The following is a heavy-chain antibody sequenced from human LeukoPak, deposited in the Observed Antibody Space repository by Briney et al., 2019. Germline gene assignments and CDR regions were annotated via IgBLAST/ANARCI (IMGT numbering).Heavy chain of an antibody. CDR3: AKPARTDYTDY. Sequence: GGSLRLTCAASGFSFSTYWMTWVRQAPGKGLEWVANMKQDGSEKYYVDSVRGRFTISRDNSKNTLYLQMNSLIAEDTAVYYCAKPARTDYTDYWGQGTLVTVSS. CDR2: MKQDGSEK. J-gene: IGHJ4*02. V-gene: IGHV3-7*03. D-gene: IGHD1-14*01. CDR1: GFSFSTYW.